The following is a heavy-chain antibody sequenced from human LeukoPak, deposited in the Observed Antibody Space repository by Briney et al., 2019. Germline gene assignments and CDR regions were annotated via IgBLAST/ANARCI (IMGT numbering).Heavy chain of an antibody. D-gene: IGHD1-26*01. Sequence: SETLSLTCTVSGGSTTSSSYYWGWIRQPPGKGLEWIGSIYYSGSTYYNPSLKSRVTISVDTSKNQFSLKLSSVTAAVTAVYYCAVSRSPLDAFDIWGQGTMVTVSS. CDR1: GGSTTSSSYY. V-gene: IGHV4-39*01. CDR2: IYYSGST. J-gene: IGHJ3*02. CDR3: AVSRSPLDAFDI.